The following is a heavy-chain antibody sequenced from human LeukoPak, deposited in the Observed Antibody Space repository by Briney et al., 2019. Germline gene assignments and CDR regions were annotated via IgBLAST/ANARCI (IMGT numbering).Heavy chain of an antibody. V-gene: IGHV3-23*01. CDR2: ISASGGIT. CDR3: AKDPTDFDSSGQTYFDY. J-gene: IGHJ4*02. CDR1: GFTFSSYA. Sequence: QPGGSLRLSCAASGFTFSSYAMNWVRQAPGKGLEWVSGISASGGITHYADSVRGRFTISRDNSKNTLYLQMNSLRAEDTAVYYCAKDPTDFDSSGQTYFDYWGQGTLVTVSS. D-gene: IGHD3-22*01.